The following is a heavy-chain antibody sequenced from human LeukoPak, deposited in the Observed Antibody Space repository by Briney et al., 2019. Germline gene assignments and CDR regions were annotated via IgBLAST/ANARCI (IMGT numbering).Heavy chain of an antibody. D-gene: IGHD1-14*01. V-gene: IGHV1-46*01. CDR2: INPSGGST. CDR1: GYTFTSYA. J-gene: IGHJ6*02. Sequence: GASVKVSCKASGYTFTSYAMHWVRQAPGQGLEWMGIINPSGGSTSYAQKFQGRVTMTRDTSTSTVYMELSSLRSEDTAVYYCARDQTTGADYYYCGMDVWGQGTTVTVSS. CDR3: ARDQTTGADYYYCGMDV.